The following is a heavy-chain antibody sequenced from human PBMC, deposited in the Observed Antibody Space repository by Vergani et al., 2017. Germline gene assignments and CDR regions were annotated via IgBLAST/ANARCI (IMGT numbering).Heavy chain of an antibody. Sequence: QVQLQESGPGLVKPSQTLSLTCTVSGGSISSGGYYWSWIGQHPGKGLEWIGYIYYSGRPDYNPSLKSRVTMSVDTSKNQLSLELSSVTAADTAVYYGARGLRFLEWEFDYWGQGTLVTVSS. CDR3: ARGLRFLEWEFDY. D-gene: IGHD3-3*01. J-gene: IGHJ4*02. CDR1: GGSISSGGYY. CDR2: IYYSGRP. V-gene: IGHV4-31*03.